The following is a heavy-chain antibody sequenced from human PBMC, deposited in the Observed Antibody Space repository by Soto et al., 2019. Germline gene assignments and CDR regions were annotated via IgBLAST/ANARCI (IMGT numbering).Heavy chain of an antibody. CDR2: IYHSGGT. CDR3: ARGALVWFGAHDYYGMDV. Sequence: QVQLQQWGAGLLKPSETLSLTCGVFGGSFSGYYWTWIRQPPGKGLEWIGEIYHSGGTNYHPSLKSRVTISVDTSNNHFSLKLSSVTAVDTAVYYCARGALVWFGAHDYYGMDVWGQGTTVTVSS. V-gene: IGHV4-34*01. J-gene: IGHJ6*02. CDR1: GGSFSGYY. D-gene: IGHD3-10*01.